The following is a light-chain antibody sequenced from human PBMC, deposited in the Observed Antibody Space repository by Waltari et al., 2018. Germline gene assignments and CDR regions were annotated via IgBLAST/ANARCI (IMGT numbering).Light chain of an antibody. CDR3: QSYDTSLRVV. CDR2: GST. Sequence: QSVLTQPPSVSGAPGQRVTISCTGSGPNIGAGYDVHWYQQLPRAAPKLLIYGSTSRPLGVPDRFFGSTSCTSASLAITGLQAEDEADYYCQSYDTSLRVVFGGGTKLTVL. J-gene: IGLJ2*01. V-gene: IGLV1-40*01. CDR1: GPNIGAGYD.